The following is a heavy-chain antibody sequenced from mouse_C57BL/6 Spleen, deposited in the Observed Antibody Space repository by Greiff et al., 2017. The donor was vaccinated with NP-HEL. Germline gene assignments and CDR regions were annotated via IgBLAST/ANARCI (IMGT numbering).Heavy chain of an antibody. CDR1: GYTFTDYN. J-gene: IGHJ4*01. V-gene: IGHV1-18*01. Sequence: EVQLQQSGPELVKPGASVKIPCKASGYTFTDYNMDWVKQSHGKSLEWIGDINPNNGGTIYNQKFKGKATLTVDKSSSTAYMELRSLASEDTAVYYCARHYDGESYYAMDYWGQGTAVTVSS. CDR2: INPNNGGT. CDR3: ARHYDGESYYAMDY. D-gene: IGHD1-2*01.